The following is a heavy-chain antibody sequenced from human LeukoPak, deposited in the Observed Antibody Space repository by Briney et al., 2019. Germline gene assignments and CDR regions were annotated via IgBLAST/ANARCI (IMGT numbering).Heavy chain of an antibody. D-gene: IGHD3-3*01. Sequence: DPGGSLRLSCVVSGFSLNTYDMTWVRQAPGKGLEWVSAISGSGGSPYYADSVKGRFTISRDNSKNTLYLQMNSLRAEDTAVYYCAKRDLDYDFWSGYSIDYWGQGTLVTVSS. CDR3: AKRDLDYDFWSGYSIDY. CDR1: GFSLNTYD. CDR2: ISGSGGSP. V-gene: IGHV3-23*01. J-gene: IGHJ4*02.